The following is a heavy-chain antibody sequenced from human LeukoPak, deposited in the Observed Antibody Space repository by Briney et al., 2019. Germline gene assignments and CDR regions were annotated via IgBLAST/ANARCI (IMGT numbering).Heavy chain of an antibody. V-gene: IGHV3-11*04. Sequence: TGGSLRLSCAASGFTFSDYYMSWIRQAPGKGLEWVSYISSSDTTYYADSVKGRFTISRDNAKNSVFLQMNSLRAEDTAVYYCARGLYGDYVGVNNWFDPWGQGTLITVSS. D-gene: IGHD4-17*01. CDR2: ISSSDTT. J-gene: IGHJ5*02. CDR3: ARGLYGDYVGVNNWFDP. CDR1: GFTFSDYY.